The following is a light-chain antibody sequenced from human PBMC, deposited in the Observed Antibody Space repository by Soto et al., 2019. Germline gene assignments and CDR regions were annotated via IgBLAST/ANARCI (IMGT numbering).Light chain of an antibody. CDR1: QSVSSN. CDR2: DAS. J-gene: IGKJ1*01. CDR3: QQYNNWPRT. Sequence: EIVMTQSPAPLSVSPGERATLSCRASQSVSSNLVCYQQKPGQAPRLLIYDASSRATGIPARFSGSGSGTEFTLTISSLQSEDFAVYCCQQYNNWPRTFGQGTKVEIK. V-gene: IGKV3-15*01.